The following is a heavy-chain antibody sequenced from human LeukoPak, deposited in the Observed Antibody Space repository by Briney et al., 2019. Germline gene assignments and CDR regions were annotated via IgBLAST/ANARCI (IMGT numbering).Heavy chain of an antibody. V-gene: IGHV4-59*01. J-gene: IGHJ6*03. CDR1: GGSITSNY. Sequence: SETLSLTCTVSGGSITSNYWTWIRQPPGKGLGWIGNIYYSETNYSPSLQSRVTISIDTSKNQFSLTLNSVTAADTAVYYCARDPGFKKIPYYQYYYLDVWGKGTTVTVSS. CDR3: ARDPGFKKIPYYQYYYLDV. CDR2: IYYSET. D-gene: IGHD3-9*01.